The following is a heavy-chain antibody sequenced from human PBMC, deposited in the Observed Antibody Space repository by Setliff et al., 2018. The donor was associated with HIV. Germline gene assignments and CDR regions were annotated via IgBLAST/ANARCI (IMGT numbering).Heavy chain of an antibody. V-gene: IGHV4-38-2*02. J-gene: IGHJ4*01. CDR3: ARDQSDYNVLTGFGDFDY. Sequence: LSLTCGVSGIPIDRVYSWAWIRQPPGKGLEWIGTISHSGSTHYNSPLQGRISISIDTSKNQFSLTLTSVTAADTAMYYCARDQSDYNVLTGFGDFDYWGHGTLVTV. CDR2: ISHSGST. CDR1: GIPIDRVYS. D-gene: IGHD3-9*01.